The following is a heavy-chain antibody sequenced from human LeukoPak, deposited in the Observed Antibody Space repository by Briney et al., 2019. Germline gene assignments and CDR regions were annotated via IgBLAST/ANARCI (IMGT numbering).Heavy chain of an antibody. CDR1: GYIFTGYY. Sequence: ASVKVSCKASGYIFTGYYLFWVRQAPGQGLEWMGIINPSGGSTSYAQKFQGRVTMTRDTSTSTVYMELSSLRSEDTAVYYCARGNWNHRVGHFDYWGQGTLVTVSS. CDR3: ARGNWNHRVGHFDY. D-gene: IGHD1-14*01. V-gene: IGHV1-46*01. CDR2: INPSGGST. J-gene: IGHJ4*02.